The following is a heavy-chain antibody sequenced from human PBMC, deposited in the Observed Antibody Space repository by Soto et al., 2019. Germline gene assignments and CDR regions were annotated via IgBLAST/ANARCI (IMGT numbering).Heavy chain of an antibody. D-gene: IGHD5-18*01. CDR3: ARGSTLRGYSYGWNPAGAFDI. CDR2: MNPNSGNT. J-gene: IGHJ3*02. Sequence: ASVKVSCKASGYTFTSYDINWVRQATGQGLEWMGWMNPNSGNTGYAQKFQGRVTMTRNTSISTAYMELSSLRSEDAAVYYCARGSTLRGYSYGWNPAGAFDIWGQGTMGTVS. V-gene: IGHV1-8*01. CDR1: GYTFTSYD.